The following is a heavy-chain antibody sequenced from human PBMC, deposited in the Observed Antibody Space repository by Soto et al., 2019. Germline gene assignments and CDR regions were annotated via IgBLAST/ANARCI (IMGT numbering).Heavy chain of an antibody. J-gene: IGHJ6*03. CDR2: ISSSGSTI. CDR3: AKEPQLLLLGGGYYYYYMDV. D-gene: IGHD3-16*01. Sequence: QVQLVESGGGLVKPGGSLRLSCAASGFTFSDYYMSWIRQAPGKGLEWVSYISSSGSTIYYADSVKGRFTISRDNAKNSLYQQLISLRAEDAAAEYYSAKEPQLLLLGGGYYYYYMDVWGKGTTVTVSS. CDR1: GFTFSDYY. V-gene: IGHV3-11*01.